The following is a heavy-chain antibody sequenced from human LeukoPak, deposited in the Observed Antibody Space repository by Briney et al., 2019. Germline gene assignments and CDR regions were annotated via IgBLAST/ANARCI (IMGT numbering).Heavy chain of an antibody. CDR2: IWHDGINK. Sequence: GGSLRLSCAASRFTFSSYGMHWVRQAPGKGLEWVAVIWHDGINKGYADSVKGRFTISRDNSKNTLYLQMHSLKTADTDAYYGASLPLGYGDYSHSPFDYWGQGTLVTVSS. V-gene: IGHV3-33*01. J-gene: IGHJ4*02. CDR1: RFTFSSYG. CDR3: ASLPLGYGDYSHSPFDY. D-gene: IGHD4-17*01.